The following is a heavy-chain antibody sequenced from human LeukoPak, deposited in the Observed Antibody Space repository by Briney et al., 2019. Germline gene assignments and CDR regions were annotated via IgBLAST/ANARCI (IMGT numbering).Heavy chain of an antibody. CDR2: ISWNSGSI. CDR3: AKDTDFWSGYYFDY. D-gene: IGHD3-3*01. J-gene: IGHJ4*02. Sequence: GGSLRLSCAASGFTFSSYAMTWVRQAPGKGLEWVSGISWNSGSIGYADSVKGRFTISRDNAKNSLYLQMNSLRAEDTALYYCAKDTDFWSGYYFDYWGQGTLVTVSS. CDR1: GFTFSSYA. V-gene: IGHV3-9*01.